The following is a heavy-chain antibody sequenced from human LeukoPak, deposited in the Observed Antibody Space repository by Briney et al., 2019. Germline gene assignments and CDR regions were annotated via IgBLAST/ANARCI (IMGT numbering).Heavy chain of an antibody. CDR3: ARGGYDFWSGYYYFDY. Sequence: GASVKVSCKASGYTFTGYYMHWVRQAPGQGLEWIGWINPNSGGTNYAQKFQGRVTMTRDTSISTAYMELSRLRSDDTAVYYCARGGYDFWSGYYYFDYWGQGTLVTVSS. V-gene: IGHV1-2*02. CDR2: INPNSGGT. D-gene: IGHD3-3*01. J-gene: IGHJ4*02. CDR1: GYTFTGYY.